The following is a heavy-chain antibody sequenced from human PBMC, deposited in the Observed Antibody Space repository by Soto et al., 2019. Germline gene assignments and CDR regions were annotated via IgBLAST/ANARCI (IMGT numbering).Heavy chain of an antibody. CDR1: GLTFRNYA. J-gene: IGHJ3*02. Sequence: GGSLRLSCAVSGLTFRNYAMSWVRQAPGKGLEWVSAISDGGGSTFYADSLKGRFAISRDNFKSMVYLQMNSLRADDTAVYYCAKHVEECSSTSCYTDAFDIWGQGTMVTVSS. CDR3: AKHVEECSSTSCYTDAFDI. CDR2: ISDGGGST. D-gene: IGHD2-2*02. V-gene: IGHV3-23*01.